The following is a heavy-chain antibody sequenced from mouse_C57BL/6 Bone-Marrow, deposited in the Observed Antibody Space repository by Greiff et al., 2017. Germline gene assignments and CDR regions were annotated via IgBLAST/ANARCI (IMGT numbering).Heavy chain of an antibody. Sequence: QVQLKQSGAELVKPGASVKISCKASGYAFSSYWMNWVKQRPGKGLEWIGQIYPGDGDTNYNGKFKGKATLTADKYSSTAYMQLSSLTSEASAVYFCARDDYDENYYAMDYWGQGTSVTVSS. CDR2: IYPGDGDT. D-gene: IGHD2-4*01. J-gene: IGHJ4*01. CDR3: ARDDYDENYYAMDY. V-gene: IGHV1-80*01. CDR1: GYAFSSYW.